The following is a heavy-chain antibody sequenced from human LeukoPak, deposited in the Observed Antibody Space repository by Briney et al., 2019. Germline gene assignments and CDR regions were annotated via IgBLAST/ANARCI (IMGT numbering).Heavy chain of an antibody. CDR2: INGGGVNT. CDR3: AKDLYSNYGPADY. CDR1: GFTFSSYA. D-gene: IGHD4-11*01. V-gene: IGHV3-23*01. J-gene: IGHJ4*02. Sequence: GGSLRLSCAASGFTFSSYAMSWVRQAPGKGLEWVSTINGGGVNTHYADSVGGRFTISRDNSKDTLFLQMNSLRDEDTAVYYCAKDLYSNYGPADYWGQGNLVTVSS.